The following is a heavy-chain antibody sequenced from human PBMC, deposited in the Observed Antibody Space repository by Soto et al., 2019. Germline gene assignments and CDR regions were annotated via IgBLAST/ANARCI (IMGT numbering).Heavy chain of an antibody. J-gene: IGHJ6*03. CDR2: IYYSGST. CDR3: ARDNRITRYAQHYYYYMDV. Sequence: QVQLQESGPGLVKPSQTLSLTCTVSGGSISSGGYYWSWIRQHPGKGLEWIGYIYYSGSTYYNPSLKSRVTISVDTSKNQFSLKLSSVTAADTAVYYCARDNRITRYAQHYYYYMDVWGTGTTVTVSS. CDR1: GGSISSGGYY. D-gene: IGHD3-10*01. V-gene: IGHV4-31*03.